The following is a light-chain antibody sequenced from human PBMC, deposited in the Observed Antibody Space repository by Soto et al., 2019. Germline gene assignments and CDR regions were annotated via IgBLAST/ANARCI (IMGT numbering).Light chain of an antibody. CDR2: GAS. CDR1: QSVSSN. J-gene: IGKJ2*01. V-gene: IGKV3-15*01. CDR3: QRYNDWPPMYT. Sequence: EMVMTQSPATLSVSLGERATLSCRASQSVSSNVAWYQQKPGQAPRLLIYGASSRAADIPARFSGSGSGTEFTLTISSLQSEDSAVYYCQRYNDWPPMYTFGQGTKVDIK.